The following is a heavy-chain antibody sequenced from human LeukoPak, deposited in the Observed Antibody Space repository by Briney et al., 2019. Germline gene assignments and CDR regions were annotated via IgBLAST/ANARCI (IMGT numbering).Heavy chain of an antibody. CDR3: ARSMTTVTRNGYFDL. D-gene: IGHD4-17*01. J-gene: IGHJ2*01. CDR1: GGSMSSYY. Sequence: SETLSLTCTVSGGSMSSYYWSWIRQPPGKGLEWIGYIYYSGSTNYNPSLKSRVTISVDTSKNQFSLKLSSVTAADTAVYYCARSMTTVTRNGYFDLWGRGTLVTVSS. V-gene: IGHV4-59*08. CDR2: IYYSGST.